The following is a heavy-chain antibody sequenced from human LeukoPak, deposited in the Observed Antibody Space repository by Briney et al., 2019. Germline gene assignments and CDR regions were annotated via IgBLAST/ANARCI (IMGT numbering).Heavy chain of an antibody. Sequence: GSLRLSCAASGFTFSSYSMNWVRQSAGKGLEWIGEVHHRRGVNYNPSLKSRVTISIDSAKNAFSLELTSMTAADTAIYYCARKLLYFGEWSGFDIWGQGTKVTVSS. V-gene: IGHV4-34*01. D-gene: IGHD3-10*01. CDR3: ARKLLYFGEWSGFDI. J-gene: IGHJ3*02. CDR1: GFTFSSYS. CDR2: VHHRRGV.